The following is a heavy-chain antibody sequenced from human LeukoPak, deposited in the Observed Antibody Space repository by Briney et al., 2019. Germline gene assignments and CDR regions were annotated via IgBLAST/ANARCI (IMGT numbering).Heavy chain of an antibody. CDR2: ISSSGSTYI. D-gene: IGHD6-13*01. J-gene: IGHJ4*02. CDR1: GFTFSSYE. V-gene: IGHV3-48*03. CDR3: GRVAEAAAFDY. Sequence: GGSLRLSCAASGFTFSSYEMNWVRQAPGKGLEWVSYISSSGSTYIYYADSVKGRFTISRDNAKNSLYLQMNSLRAEDTAVYYCGRVAEAAAFDYWGQGTLVTVSS.